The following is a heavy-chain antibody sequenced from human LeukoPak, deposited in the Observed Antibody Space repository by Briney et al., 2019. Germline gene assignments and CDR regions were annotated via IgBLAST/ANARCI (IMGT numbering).Heavy chain of an antibody. CDR2: ISSSGSTI. CDR1: GFTFSSYE. D-gene: IGHD2-21*01. V-gene: IGHV3-48*03. Sequence: PGGSLRLSCAASGFTFSSYEMNWVRQAPGKGLEWVSYISSSGSTIYYADSVKGRFTISRDNAKNSLYLQMNSLRAEDTAVYYCARVFEGPTVSAGYWGQGTLVTVSS. CDR3: ARVFEGPTVSAGY. J-gene: IGHJ4*02.